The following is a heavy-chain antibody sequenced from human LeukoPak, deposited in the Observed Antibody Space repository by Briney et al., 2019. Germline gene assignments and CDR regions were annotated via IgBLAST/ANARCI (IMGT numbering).Heavy chain of an antibody. CDR2: ISWNSGSI. CDR3: AKGTGRYWTFFDS. D-gene: IGHD1-26*01. Sequence: QPGGSLRLSCAASGFTFDDYAMHWVRLAPGKGLEWVSGISWNSGSIEYAATAKGRFPISRENAKNSLYLQMNSLRPEHTALFYCAKGTGRYWTFFDSWGVGTQVTVSS. J-gene: IGHJ4*02. CDR1: GFTFDDYA. V-gene: IGHV3-9*01.